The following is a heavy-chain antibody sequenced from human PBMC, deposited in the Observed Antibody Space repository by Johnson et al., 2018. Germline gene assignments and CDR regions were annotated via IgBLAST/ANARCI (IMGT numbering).Heavy chain of an antibody. V-gene: IGHV4-59*01. CDR2: IYYSGSP. D-gene: IGHD3-3*01. Sequence: QVQLQESGPGLVKPSETXSLTCTVSGGSISSYYWSWIRQPPGKGLEWIGYIYYSGSPNYNPSLKSRVTISVDTSKNQFSLKLSSVTAADTAVYYCAKAGTIFGVVHDAFDIWGQGTMVTVSS. CDR1: GGSISSYY. J-gene: IGHJ3*02. CDR3: AKAGTIFGVVHDAFDI.